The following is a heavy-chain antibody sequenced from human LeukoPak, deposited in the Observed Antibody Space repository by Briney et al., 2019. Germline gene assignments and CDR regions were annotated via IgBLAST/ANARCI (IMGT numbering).Heavy chain of an antibody. Sequence: SETLSLTCTVSGGSISSYYWSWIRQPPGKGLGWIGYIYYSGSTNYNPSLKSRVTISVDTSKNQFSLKLSSVTAADTAVYYCARRITMVRGVKRWAGYFDLWGRGTLVTVSS. CDR3: ARRITMVRGVKRWAGYFDL. V-gene: IGHV4-59*01. CDR1: GGSISSYY. J-gene: IGHJ2*01. D-gene: IGHD3-10*01. CDR2: IYYSGST.